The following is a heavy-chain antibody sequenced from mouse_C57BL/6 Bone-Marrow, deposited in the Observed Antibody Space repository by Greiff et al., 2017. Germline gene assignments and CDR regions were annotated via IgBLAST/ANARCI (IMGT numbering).Heavy chain of an antibody. V-gene: IGHV5-6*01. CDR2: ISSGGSYT. CDR3: ARHRDYGSSSWFAY. J-gene: IGHJ3*01. CDR1: GFTFSSYG. D-gene: IGHD1-1*01. Sequence: EVQRVESGGDLVKPGGSLKLSCAASGFTFSSYGMSWVRQTPDKRLEWVATISSGGSYTYYPDSVKGRFTISRDNAKNTLYLQMSSLKSEDTAMYYCARHRDYGSSSWFAYWGQGTLVTVSA.